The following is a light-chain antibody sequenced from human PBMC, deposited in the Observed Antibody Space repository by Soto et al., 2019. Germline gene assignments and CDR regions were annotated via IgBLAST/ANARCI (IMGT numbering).Light chain of an antibody. V-gene: IGLV3-21*02. J-gene: IGLJ2*01. CDR2: GDS. Sequence: SYELTHPPSVSVAPGQTARITCERNNIGSKSVPWYQQKPGQAPVLVVYGDSDRPSGNPERFSGSNSENTATLTITRVEAGDEAEYYCQVWDSSSDHVVFGGGTKLTVL. CDR1: NIGSKS. CDR3: QVWDSSSDHVV.